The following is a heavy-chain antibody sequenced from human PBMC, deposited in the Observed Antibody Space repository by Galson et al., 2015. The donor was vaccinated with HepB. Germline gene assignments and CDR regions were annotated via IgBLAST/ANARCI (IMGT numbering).Heavy chain of an antibody. J-gene: IGHJ4*02. V-gene: IGHV6-1*01. D-gene: IGHD2-15*01. Sequence: CAISGDSVSSNSAAWNWIRQSPSRGLEWLGRTYYRSKWYNDYAVSVKSRITINPDTSKNQFSLQLNSVTPEDTAVYYCARAPPRGGYCSGGSCYYFDYWGQGTLVTVSS. CDR3: ARAPPRGGYCSGGSCYYFDY. CDR2: TYYRSKWYN. CDR1: GDSVSSNSAA.